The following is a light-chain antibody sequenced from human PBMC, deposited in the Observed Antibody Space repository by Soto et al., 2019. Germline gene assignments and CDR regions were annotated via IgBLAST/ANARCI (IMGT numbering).Light chain of an antibody. CDR2: HVT. V-gene: IGLV2-14*03. CDR1: SSDIGHYDY. CDR3: CSLPTSHTHV. Sequence: QSALTQPASVSGSPGQSITIRCTGTSSDIGHYDYVSWYQQHPGKAPKRMIYHVTYRPSGVSNRYSGSKSGNSASLTISGLQADVEADYYFCSLPTSHTHVFGSGTKLTVL. J-gene: IGLJ6*01.